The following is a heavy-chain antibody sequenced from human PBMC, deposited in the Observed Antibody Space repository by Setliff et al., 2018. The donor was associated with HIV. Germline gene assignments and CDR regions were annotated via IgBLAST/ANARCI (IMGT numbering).Heavy chain of an antibody. CDR2: INAGNGNT. J-gene: IGHJ6*03. D-gene: IGHD6-19*01. CDR3: ARSLERQWLVPYYMDV. Sequence: GASVKVSCKASGYTLTTYAMHWMRQAPGQRLEWMGWINAGNGNTKYSQKFQGRVTITRDTFASTAYMELSSLRSEDTAVYYCARSLERQWLVPYYMDVWGKGTTVTVSS. CDR1: GYTLTTYA. V-gene: IGHV1-3*01.